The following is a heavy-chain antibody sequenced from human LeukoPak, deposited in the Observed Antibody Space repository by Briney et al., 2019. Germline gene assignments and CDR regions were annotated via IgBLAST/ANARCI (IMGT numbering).Heavy chain of an antibody. V-gene: IGHV3-74*01. D-gene: IGHD1-26*01. CDR2: INSDGSST. CDR3: ARDSGSYYNAFDI. Sequence: PGGSLRLPCAASGFTFSSYWMHWVRQAPGKGLVWVSRINSDGSSTSYADSVKGRFTISRDNAKNTLYLQMNSLRAEDTAVYYCARDSGSYYNAFDIWGQGTMVTVSS. J-gene: IGHJ3*02. CDR1: GFTFSSYW.